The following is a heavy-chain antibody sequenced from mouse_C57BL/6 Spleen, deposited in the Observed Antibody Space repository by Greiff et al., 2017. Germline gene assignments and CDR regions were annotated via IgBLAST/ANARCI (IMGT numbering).Heavy chain of an antibody. CDR3: AREGYSNYDFDY. D-gene: IGHD2-5*01. V-gene: IGHV1-55*01. CDR1: GYTFTSYW. CDR2: IYPGSGST. J-gene: IGHJ2*01. Sequence: VQLQQPGAELVKPGTSVKMSCKASGYTFTSYWITWVKQRPGQGLEWIGDIYPGSGSTNYNEKFKSKATLTVDTSSSTAYMQLSSLTSEDSAVYYCAREGYSNYDFDYWGQGTTLTVSS.